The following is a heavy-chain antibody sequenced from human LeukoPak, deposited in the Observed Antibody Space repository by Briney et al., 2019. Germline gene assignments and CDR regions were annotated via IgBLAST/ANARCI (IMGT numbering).Heavy chain of an antibody. CDR1: GGSISSGGYY. V-gene: IGHV4-61*02. J-gene: IGHJ4*02. CDR3: ARDCSGGSCYDY. Sequence: SETLSLTCTVSGGSISSGGYYWSWIRQPAGKGLEWIGRIYTSGSTNYNPSLKSRVTISVDTSRNQFSLKLSSVTAADTAVYYCARDCSGGSCYDYWGQGTLVTVSS. CDR2: IYTSGST. D-gene: IGHD2-15*01.